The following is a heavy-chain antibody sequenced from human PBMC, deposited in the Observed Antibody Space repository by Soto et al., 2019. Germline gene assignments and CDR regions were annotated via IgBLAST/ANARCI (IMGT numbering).Heavy chain of an antibody. CDR1: GGSISSYY. V-gene: IGHV4-59*01. CDR3: ARAYGSSPNNWLHP. J-gene: IGHJ5*02. Sequence: SETLSLTCTVSGGSISSYYWSWIRQPPGKGLEWIGYIYYSGSTNYNPSLKSRVTISVDTSKNQFSLKLSSVTAADTAVYYCARAYGSSPNNWLHPWGQGTLVTVYS. D-gene: IGHD6-6*01. CDR2: IYYSGST.